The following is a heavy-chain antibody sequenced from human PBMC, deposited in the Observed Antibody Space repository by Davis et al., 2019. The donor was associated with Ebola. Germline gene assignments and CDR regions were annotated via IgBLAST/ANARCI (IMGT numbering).Heavy chain of an antibody. CDR3: ARSWSLWDNYHGMDV. D-gene: IGHD3-10*01. Sequence: MPSETLSLTCTVSGGSISSGISYWSWIRQHPGHGLEWMGYVYYSGSTYYNPSLQSGGSISLDTSKNQFSLRLTSVTAADTAVYYCARSWSLWDNYHGMDVWGKGITVTVSS. CDR2: VYYSGST. V-gene: IGHV4-31*03. CDR1: GGSISSGISY. J-gene: IGHJ6*04.